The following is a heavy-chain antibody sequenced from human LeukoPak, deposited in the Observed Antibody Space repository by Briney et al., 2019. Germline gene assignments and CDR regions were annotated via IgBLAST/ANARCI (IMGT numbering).Heavy chain of an antibody. CDR1: GYTFTIYA. Sequence: ASVKVSFKASGYTFTIYAMHWVRQAPGQRLEWMGWINAGNGNTKYSQKFQGRVTITRDTSASTAYMELSSLRSEDTAVYYCARVGYDFWSGYHYWPYFDYWGQGTLVTVSS. D-gene: IGHD3-3*01. CDR3: ARVGYDFWSGYHYWPYFDY. V-gene: IGHV1-3*01. CDR2: INAGNGNT. J-gene: IGHJ4*02.